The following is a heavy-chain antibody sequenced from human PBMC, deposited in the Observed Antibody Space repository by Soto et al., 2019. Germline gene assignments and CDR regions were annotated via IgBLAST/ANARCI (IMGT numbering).Heavy chain of an antibody. CDR2: INPNSGGT. J-gene: IGHJ5*02. D-gene: IGHD2-15*01. CDR1: GYTFTGYY. Sequence: QVQLVQSGAEVKKPGASVKVSCKASGYTFTGYYMHWVRQAPGQGLEWMGWINPNSGGTNYAQKFQGRVTMTRDTSISTAYMELSRLRSDDTAVYYCARDAMVAATAPLPYWFDPWGQGTLVTVSS. CDR3: ARDAMVAATAPLPYWFDP. V-gene: IGHV1-2*02.